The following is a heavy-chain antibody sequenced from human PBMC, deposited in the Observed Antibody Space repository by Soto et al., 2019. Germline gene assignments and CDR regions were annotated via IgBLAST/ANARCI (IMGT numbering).Heavy chain of an antibody. CDR2: INASSGNT. CDR3: ASSYSNYALIDYYYYGMDV. J-gene: IGHJ6*02. D-gene: IGHD4-4*01. Sequence: ASVKVSCKASGYTFTSYYMHWVRQAPGQGLEWMGMINASSGNTSYSQKFQGRVTITRDTSASTAYMELSSLRSEDTAVYYCASSYSNYALIDYYYYGMDVWGQGTTVTVS. CDR1: GYTFTSYY. V-gene: IGHV1-46*01.